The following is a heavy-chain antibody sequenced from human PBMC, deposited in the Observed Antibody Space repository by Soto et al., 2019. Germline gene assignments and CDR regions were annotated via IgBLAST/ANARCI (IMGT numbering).Heavy chain of an antibody. J-gene: IGHJ4*02. CDR3: AKVMTECSGVAIDH. CDR1: GFTFSNFG. CDR2: VSYDEVNK. D-gene: IGHD6-19*01. Sequence: GGSLRLSCVGSGFTFSNFGIHWVRQAPGKGLEWLAVVSYDEVNKFYADSVRGRFTISRDNSKDTVYLQINSLRRDDTAMYFCAKVMTECSGVAIDHWGQGTLVTVSS. V-gene: IGHV3-30*18.